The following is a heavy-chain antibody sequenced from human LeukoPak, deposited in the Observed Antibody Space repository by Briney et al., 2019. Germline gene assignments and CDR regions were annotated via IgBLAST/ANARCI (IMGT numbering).Heavy chain of an antibody. CDR2: IIPIFGTA. D-gene: IGHD5-24*01. V-gene: IGHV1-69*01. J-gene: IGHJ4*02. CDR1: GGTFSSYA. Sequence: SVKVSCKASGGTFSSYAISWVRQAPGQGLEWMGGIIPIFGTANYAQKFQGRVTITADESTSTAYMELSSLRSEDTAVYYCAGGSRDGYNRKYYFDYWGQGTLVTVSS. CDR3: AGGSRDGYNRKYYFDY.